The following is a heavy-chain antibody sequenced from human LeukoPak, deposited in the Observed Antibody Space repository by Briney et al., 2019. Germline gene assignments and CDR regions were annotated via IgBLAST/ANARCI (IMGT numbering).Heavy chain of an antibody. V-gene: IGHV3-7*04. CDR1: GFNFSDSR. J-gene: IGHJ4*02. CDR2: INRDGTEK. Sequence: PGGSLRLSCATSGFNFSDSRMTWVRQAPGKGLQWVANINRDGTEKHFLDSVEGRFTISRDNAKKSLYLQMSSLRPQDTALYLCVRGDWYFESWGQGTLVTVSS. D-gene: IGHD2-21*01. CDR3: VRGDWYFES.